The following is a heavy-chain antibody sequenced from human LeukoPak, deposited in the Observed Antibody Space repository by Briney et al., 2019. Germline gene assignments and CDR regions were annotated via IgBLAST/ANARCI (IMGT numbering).Heavy chain of an antibody. CDR2: IYYSGTT. J-gene: IGHJ1*01. CDR3: ATRNHYYDSSGYIEYFQH. CDR1: GGSITSYY. Sequence: SETLSLTCSVSGGSITSYYWSWIRQPPGKGLEWIGYIYYSGTTNYNPSVESRVTISVDTSKNQFSLKLSSVTAADTAVYYCATRNHYYDSSGYIEYFQHWGQGTLVTVSS. D-gene: IGHD3-22*01. V-gene: IGHV4-59*12.